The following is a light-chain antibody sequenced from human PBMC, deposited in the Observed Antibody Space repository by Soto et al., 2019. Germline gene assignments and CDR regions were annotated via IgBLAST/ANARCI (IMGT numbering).Light chain of an antibody. J-gene: IGLJ2*01. Sequence: QSALTQPASVSGSPGQSITISCTGTRRDIGAYNFVSWYQQHPGEVPKLILYDVNVRPSGVSNRFSGSKSGNTASLTISGLQAEDEADYYCTSWTTSTTMIFGGGTKVTVL. CDR2: DVN. V-gene: IGLV2-14*03. CDR3: TSWTTSTTMI. CDR1: RRDIGAYNF.